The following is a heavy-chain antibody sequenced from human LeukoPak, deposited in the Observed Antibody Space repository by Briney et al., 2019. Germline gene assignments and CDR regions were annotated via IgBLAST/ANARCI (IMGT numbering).Heavy chain of an antibody. CDR2: IYYSGST. CDR3: ARVAYYGSGSLNFDY. Sequence: SETLSLTCTVSGGSISSYYWSWIRQPLGKGLEWIGYIYYSGSTNYNPSLKSRVTISVDTSKNQFSLKLSSVTAADTAVYYCARVAYYGSGSLNFDYWGQGTLVTVSS. CDR1: GGSISSYY. V-gene: IGHV4-59*01. D-gene: IGHD3-10*01. J-gene: IGHJ4*02.